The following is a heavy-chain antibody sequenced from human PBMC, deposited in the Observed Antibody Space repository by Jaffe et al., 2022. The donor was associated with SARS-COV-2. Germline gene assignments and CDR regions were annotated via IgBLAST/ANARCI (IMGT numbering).Heavy chain of an antibody. CDR2: INTNTGNP. J-gene: IGHJ6*02. D-gene: IGHD6-13*01. CDR1: GYTFTSYA. CDR3: ARPNSSSWIHWGPPLYYYYYYGMDV. Sequence: QVQLVQSGSELKKPGASVKVSCKASGYTFTSYAMNWVRQAPGQGLEWMGWINTNTGNPTYAQGFTGRFVFSLDTSVSTAYLQISSLKAEDTAVYYCARPNSSSWIHWGPPLYYYYYYGMDVWGQGTTVTVSS. V-gene: IGHV7-4-1*02.